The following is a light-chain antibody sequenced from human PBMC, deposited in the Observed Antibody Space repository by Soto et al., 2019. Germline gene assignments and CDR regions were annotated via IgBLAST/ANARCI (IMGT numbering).Light chain of an antibody. V-gene: IGKV3D-20*02. CDR2: QTS. Sequence: EIVLTQSPGTLSLSPGERATLSCGASQSVTSNYLAWYQQKPGQAPRLLIYQTSIRAAGIPARFSASGSGTDFTLTISDVQPEDFALYNCHQRQSWPRTFGQGTKV. J-gene: IGKJ1*01. CDR3: HQRQSWPRT. CDR1: QSVTSNY.